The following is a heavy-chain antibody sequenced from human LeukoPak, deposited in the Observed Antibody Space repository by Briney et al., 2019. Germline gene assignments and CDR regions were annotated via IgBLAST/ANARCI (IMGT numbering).Heavy chain of an antibody. CDR3: ASCIAAAGTGDGMDV. CDR2: IYYSGST. J-gene: IGHJ6*02. D-gene: IGHD6-13*01. V-gene: IGHV4-59*08. CDR1: GGSISSYY. Sequence: PSETLSLTCTVSGGSISSYYWSWIRQPPGKGPEWIGYIYYSGSTNYNPSLKSRVTISVDTSKNQFSLKLSSVTAADTAVYYCASCIAAAGTGDGMDVWGQGTTVTVSS.